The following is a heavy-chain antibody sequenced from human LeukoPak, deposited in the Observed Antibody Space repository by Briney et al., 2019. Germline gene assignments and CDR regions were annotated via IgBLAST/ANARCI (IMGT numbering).Heavy chain of an antibody. CDR1: GFTVCSIY. CDR3: VTAMVGDAFDI. D-gene: IGHD5-18*01. J-gene: IGHJ3*02. Sequence: PGGSLRLSCAASGFTVCSIYMSWVRQAPGKGLEGFSNLYSGGSTYYADSVKGRFAISRDNSNNTLYLQMNSLRAEDTAVYYCVTAMVGDAFDIWGQGTMVTVSS. V-gene: IGHV3-66*02. CDR2: LYSGGST.